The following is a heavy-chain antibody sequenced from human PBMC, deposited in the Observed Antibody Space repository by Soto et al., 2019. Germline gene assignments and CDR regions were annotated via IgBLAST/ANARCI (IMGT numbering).Heavy chain of an antibody. CDR3: AIDCSGCSCYSFDYFDY. V-gene: IGHV1-18*01. Sequence: WKAGGASFTSHGISWVRQAPLQGLEWMGWISKYNGNTNYAQKLQGIVTMTTDTSTSTAYMELRSLRSDDTAVYYCAIDCSGCSCYSFDYFDYRGHRTLVPVS. CDR2: ISKYNGNT. CDR1: GASFTSHG. D-gene: IGHD2-15*01. J-gene: IGHJ4*01.